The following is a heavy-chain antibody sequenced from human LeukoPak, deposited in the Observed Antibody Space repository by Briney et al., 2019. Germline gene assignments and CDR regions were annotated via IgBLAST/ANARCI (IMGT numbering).Heavy chain of an antibody. Sequence: SQTLSLTCTVSGGSISSGGYLWHWIRQPAGKGLEWIGRLYASGSANYNPSLESRVTMSVDTSKNQFSLKLGSVTAADTAVYYCARVGGGSYIRTFDIWGQGTMVTASS. CDR2: LYASGSA. V-gene: IGHV4-61*02. J-gene: IGHJ3*02. D-gene: IGHD1-26*01. CDR1: GGSISSGGYL. CDR3: ARVGGGSYIRTFDI.